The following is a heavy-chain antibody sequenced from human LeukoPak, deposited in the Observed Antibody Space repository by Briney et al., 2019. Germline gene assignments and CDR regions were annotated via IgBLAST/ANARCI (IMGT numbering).Heavy chain of an antibody. Sequence: PSETPSLTCAVYGGSFSGYYWSWIRQPPGKGLEWIGEINHSGSTNYNPSLKSRVTISVDTSKNQFSLKLSSVTAADTAVYYCARALWYCSSTSCYGYYYYYYMDVWGKGTTVTVSS. CDR2: INHSGST. CDR3: ARALWYCSSTSCYGYYYYYYMDV. D-gene: IGHD2-2*01. J-gene: IGHJ6*03. V-gene: IGHV4-34*01. CDR1: GGSFSGYY.